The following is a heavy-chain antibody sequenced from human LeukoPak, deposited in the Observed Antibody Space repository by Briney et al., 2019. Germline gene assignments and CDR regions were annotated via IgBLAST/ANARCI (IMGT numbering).Heavy chain of an antibody. CDR2: IYYSGDT. V-gene: IGHV4-59*01. CDR3: ALGDCSSTSCYVFDY. J-gene: IGHJ4*02. D-gene: IGHD2-2*01. Sequence: PSGTLSLTCTVSGGSISSYYWSWIRQPPGKGLEWIGYIYYSGDTNYNPSLKSRVTISGATSNNKFSLKLSSVTAADTAVYYCALGDCSSTSCYVFDYWGQGTLVTVSS. CDR1: GGSISSYY.